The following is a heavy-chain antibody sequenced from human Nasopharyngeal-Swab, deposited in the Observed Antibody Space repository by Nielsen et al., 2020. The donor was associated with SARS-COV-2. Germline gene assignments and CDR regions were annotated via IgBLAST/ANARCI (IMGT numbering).Heavy chain of an antibody. V-gene: IGHV3-21*01. CDR1: GFTFSSYS. Sequence: GESLQISCAASGFTFSSYSMNWVRQAPGKGLEWVSSISSSSSYIYYADSVKGRFTISRDNAKNSLYLQMNSLRAEDTAVYYCAATLWFGELHDYWGQGTLVTVSS. CDR2: ISSSSSYI. J-gene: IGHJ4*02. CDR3: AATLWFGELHDY. D-gene: IGHD3-10*01.